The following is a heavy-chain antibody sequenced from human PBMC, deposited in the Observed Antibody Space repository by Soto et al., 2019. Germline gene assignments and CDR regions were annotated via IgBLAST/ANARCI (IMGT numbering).Heavy chain of an antibody. D-gene: IGHD2-15*01. CDR1: GGSISSYY. CDR3: ARVKGYCSGGSCYLQWYFDL. V-gene: IGHV4-59*01. CDR2: IYYSGST. Sequence: PSETLSLTCTVSGGSISSYYWSWIRQPPGKGLEWIGYIYYSGSTNYNPSLKSRVTISVDTSKNQFSLKLSSVTAADTAVYYCARVKGYCSGGSCYLQWYFDLWGRGTLVTVSS. J-gene: IGHJ2*01.